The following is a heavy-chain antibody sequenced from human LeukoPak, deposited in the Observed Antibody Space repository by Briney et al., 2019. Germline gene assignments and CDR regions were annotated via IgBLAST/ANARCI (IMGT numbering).Heavy chain of an antibody. Sequence: PSETLSLTCTVSGGSISSSHYYWGWIRQPPGKGLEWIGSIYYSGSTYYNPSLKSRVTISVDTSKNQFSLKLSSVTAADTAVYYCAREYNYNLDYWGQGTLVTVSS. CDR3: AREYNYNLDY. CDR2: IYYSGST. V-gene: IGHV4-39*07. CDR1: GGSISSSHYY. D-gene: IGHD1-20*01. J-gene: IGHJ4*02.